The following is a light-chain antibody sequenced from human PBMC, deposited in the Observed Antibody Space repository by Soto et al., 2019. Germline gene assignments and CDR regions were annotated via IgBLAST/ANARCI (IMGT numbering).Light chain of an antibody. Sequence: DIQMTQSPSSLSASVGDRVTITCQASQDISNYLNWCQQKPGKAPKLLIYDASNLETGVPSRFSGSGSGTYFTFPISTLQPEDIATYYCQQYDNLPLTFGGGTKVEIK. CDR2: DAS. J-gene: IGKJ4*01. V-gene: IGKV1-33*01. CDR3: QQYDNLPLT. CDR1: QDISNY.